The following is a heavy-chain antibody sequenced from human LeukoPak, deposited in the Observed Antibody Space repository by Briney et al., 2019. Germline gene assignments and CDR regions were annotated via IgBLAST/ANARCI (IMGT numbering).Heavy chain of an antibody. V-gene: IGHV1-8*01. CDR2: MNPNSGNT. Sequence: ASVKVSCKASGYTFTSYDINWVRQATGQGLEWMGWMNPNSGNTGYAQKLQGRVTMTRNTSISTAYMELSSLRSEDTAVYYCARVGVVAAYYYYYYYMDVWGKGTTVTVSS. J-gene: IGHJ6*03. CDR1: GYTFTSYD. D-gene: IGHD2-15*01. CDR3: ARVGVVAAYYYYYYYMDV.